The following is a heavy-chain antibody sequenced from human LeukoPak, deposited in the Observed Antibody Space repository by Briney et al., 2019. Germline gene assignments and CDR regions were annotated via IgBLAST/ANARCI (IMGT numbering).Heavy chain of an antibody. Sequence: PGGSLRLSCTASGFTFRDYAMNWVRQAPGKGLEWVAFIRKEADGGTTEYAASVKGRFIISRDDSKSIAYLQMDSLITEDTAEYYCTRVRGVAGLDYWGQGTLVTVSS. J-gene: IGHJ4*02. D-gene: IGHD6-19*01. CDR1: GFTFRDYA. CDR3: TRVRGVAGLDY. V-gene: IGHV3-49*04. CDR2: IRKEADGGTT.